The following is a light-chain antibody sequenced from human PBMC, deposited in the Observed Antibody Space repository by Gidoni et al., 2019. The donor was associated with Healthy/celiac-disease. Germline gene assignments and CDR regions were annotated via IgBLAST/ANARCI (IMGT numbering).Light chain of an antibody. Sequence: DIQMTQSPSSLSASVGDRVTITCRASQGISNYVAWYQQKPGKVPKLLIYAASTLQSGVPSRFSGSGSGTDFTLTISILQPEDVATYYWQKYNSAPWTFGQGTKVEIK. CDR3: QKYNSAPWT. V-gene: IGKV1-27*01. CDR1: QGISNY. J-gene: IGKJ1*01. CDR2: AAS.